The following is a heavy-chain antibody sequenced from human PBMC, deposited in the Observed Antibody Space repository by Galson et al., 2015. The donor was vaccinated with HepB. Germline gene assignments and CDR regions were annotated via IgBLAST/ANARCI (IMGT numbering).Heavy chain of an antibody. CDR3: AKRGRGAWYFDY. CDR2: ITHDGTQK. D-gene: IGHD3-16*01. Sequence: SLRLSCAASGFTFSTSWMSWVRQAPGKGLGWVATITHDGTQKYYIDSVKDRFTISRDNARISLYLQMNSLRAEDTAVYFCAKRGRGAWYFDYWGLGTLVTVSS. CDR1: GFTFSTSW. J-gene: IGHJ4*02. V-gene: IGHV3-7*05.